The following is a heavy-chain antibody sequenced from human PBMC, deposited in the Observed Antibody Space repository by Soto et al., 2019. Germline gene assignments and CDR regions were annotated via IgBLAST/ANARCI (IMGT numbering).Heavy chain of an antibody. CDR3: AADPTYDFWSGYLSYGMDV. D-gene: IGHD3-3*01. Sequence: SVKVSCKASGLTLTSSSVQWVRQARRQRLEWIGWIVVGSGNTNYAQKFQERVTITRDMSTSTAYMELSSLRSEDTAVYYCAADPTYDFWSGYLSYGMDVWGQGTTVTVSS. V-gene: IGHV1-58*01. CDR2: IVVGSGNT. CDR1: GLTLTSSS. J-gene: IGHJ6*02.